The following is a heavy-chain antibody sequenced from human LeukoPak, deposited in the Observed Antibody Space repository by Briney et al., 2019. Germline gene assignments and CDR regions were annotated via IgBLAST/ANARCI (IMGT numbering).Heavy chain of an antibody. CDR1: GFSISNFW. CDR2: IRTKTYGATA. CDR3: TRDFHQDY. Sequence: GGSLRLSCAASGFSISNFWMHWVRQAPGKGLEWVGFIRTKTYGATAEYAASVKGRFSISRDDSKSIAYLQVGSLKTEDTAMYYCTRDFHQDYWGQGTLVTVSS. J-gene: IGHJ4*02. D-gene: IGHD2-15*01. V-gene: IGHV3-49*04.